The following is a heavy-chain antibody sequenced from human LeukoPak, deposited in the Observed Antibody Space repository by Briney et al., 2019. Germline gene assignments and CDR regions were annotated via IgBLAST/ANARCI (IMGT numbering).Heavy chain of an antibody. Sequence: PSETLSLTCTVSGGSISSYYWSWIRQPPGKGLEWIGYIYYSESTNYNPSLKSRVTISVDTSKNQFSLKLSSVTAADTAVYYCARDQSAAYFQHWGQGTLVTVSS. CDR3: ARDQSAAYFQH. J-gene: IGHJ1*01. CDR2: IYYSEST. CDR1: GGSISSYY. V-gene: IGHV4-59*01. D-gene: IGHD2-15*01.